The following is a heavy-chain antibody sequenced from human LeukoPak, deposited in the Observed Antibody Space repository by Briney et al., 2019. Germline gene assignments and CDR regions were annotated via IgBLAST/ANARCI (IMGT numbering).Heavy chain of an antibody. D-gene: IGHD3-22*01. CDR2: IIPILGIA. V-gene: IGHV1-69*04. J-gene: IGHJ4*02. CDR3: ARVWYDSSGYAVYFDY. CDR1: GGTFSSYA. Sequence: ASVKVSYKPSGGTFSSYAISWVRQAPGQGLEWMGRIIPILGIANYAQKFQGRVTITADKSTSTAYMELSSLRSEDTAVYYCARVWYDSSGYAVYFDYWGQGTLVTVSS.